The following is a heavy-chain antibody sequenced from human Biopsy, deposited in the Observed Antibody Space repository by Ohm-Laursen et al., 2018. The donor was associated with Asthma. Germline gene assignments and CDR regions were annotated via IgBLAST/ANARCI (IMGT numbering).Heavy chain of an antibody. CDR2: TNTDGIST. CDR3: AREEGHSGSYYLDS. Sequence: SLRLSCAASGFSFDDCAMHWVRQAPGKGLVWVARTNTDGISTTYADSVKGRFTTSRDNAKNTLYLQMNDLRADDTALYYCAREEGHSGSYYLDSWGQGTLVSVSS. CDR1: GFSFDDCA. J-gene: IGHJ4*02. D-gene: IGHD1-26*01. V-gene: IGHV3-74*03.